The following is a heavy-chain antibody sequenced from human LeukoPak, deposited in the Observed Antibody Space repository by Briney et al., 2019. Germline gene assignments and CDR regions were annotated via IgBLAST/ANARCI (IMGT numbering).Heavy chain of an antibody. CDR1: GGSISSSNW. J-gene: IGHJ4*02. Sequence: PSETLSLTCAVSGGSISSSNWWSWVRQPPGKGLEWIGEIYHSGSTNYNPSLKSRVTISVDKSKNQLSLKLSSVTAADTAVYYCARSDDILTGYYSFDYWGQGTLVTVSS. V-gene: IGHV4-4*02. CDR2: IYHSGST. D-gene: IGHD3-9*01. CDR3: ARSDDILTGYYSFDY.